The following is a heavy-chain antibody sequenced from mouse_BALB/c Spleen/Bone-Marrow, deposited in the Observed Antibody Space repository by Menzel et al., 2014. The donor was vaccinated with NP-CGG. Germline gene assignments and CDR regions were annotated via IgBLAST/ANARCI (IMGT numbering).Heavy chain of an antibody. D-gene: IGHD3-1*01. V-gene: IGHV3-1*02. Sequence: VQLQQPGPDLMKPSQALSLTCTVTGYSITSGYSWHWIRQFPGNKLEWMGYIHFTGSTNYIPSLKSRISFTRDTSKNQFFLQLNSVTTEDTATYYCARWRGATDYALDYWGQGTSVTVSS. CDR3: ARWRGATDYALDY. J-gene: IGHJ4*01. CDR2: IHFTGST. CDR1: GYSITSGYS.